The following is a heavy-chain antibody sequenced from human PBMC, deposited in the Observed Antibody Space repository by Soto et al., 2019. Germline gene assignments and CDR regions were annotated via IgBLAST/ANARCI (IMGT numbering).Heavy chain of an antibody. Sequence: PGGSLRLSCAASGFTLSGYAMDWVRQAPGKGLEYVSGISSNGVGTYYANSVQGRFTISRDNSKNTVYLQMGSLRPEDTAVYYCACLARQWPKTYYFDYWGQGSLVPVSS. V-gene: IGHV3-64*01. CDR3: ACLARQWPKTYYFDY. J-gene: IGHJ4*02. CDR1: GFTLSGYA. CDR2: ISSNGVGT. D-gene: IGHD6-19*01.